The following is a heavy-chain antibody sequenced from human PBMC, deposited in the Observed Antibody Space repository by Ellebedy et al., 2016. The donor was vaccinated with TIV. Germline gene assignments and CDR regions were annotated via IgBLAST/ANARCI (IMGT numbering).Heavy chain of an antibody. D-gene: IGHD1-1*01. V-gene: IGHV1-18*01. CDR1: GYTFTSYG. CDR2: ISAYNGNT. J-gene: IGHJ5*02. CDR3: ARGELERRWDNWFDP. Sequence: ASVKVSXXASGYTFTSYGISWVRQAPGQGLEWMGWISAYNGNTNYAQKFQGRVTITADKSTSTAYMELSSLRSEDTAVYYCARGELERRWDNWFDPWGQGTLVTVSS.